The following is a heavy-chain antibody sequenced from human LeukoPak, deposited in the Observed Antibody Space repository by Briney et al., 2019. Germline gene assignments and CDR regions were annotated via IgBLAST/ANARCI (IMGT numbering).Heavy chain of an antibody. CDR2: MHYSGIT. CDR1: GGSISSGSHY. J-gene: IGHJ4*02. V-gene: IGHV4-39*01. Sequence: SETLSLTCIVSGGSISSGSHYWGWIRQPPGKGLEWTGSMHYSGITYYNPSLTSRVTISVDTSKNQFSLRLTSVTAADTAVYYCARYPYSDSGVWQAFYYWGQGTLVTVSS. CDR3: ARYPYSDSGVWQAFYY. D-gene: IGHD5-12*01.